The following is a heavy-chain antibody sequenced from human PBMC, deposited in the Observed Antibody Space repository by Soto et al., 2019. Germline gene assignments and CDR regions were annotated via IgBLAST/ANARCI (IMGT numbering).Heavy chain of an antibody. CDR1: GGSITSGGYY. Sequence: PSETLSLTCTVSGGSITSGGYYWTWIRQHPGKGLEWIGYIYYSGSTYYNPSLKSRVTISLDTSKNQFSLNLSSVTAADTAVYYCARVWVGDTMIPMGSYYYSGVDVWGQGTTVTVSS. CDR3: ARVWVGDTMIPMGSYYYSGVDV. V-gene: IGHV4-31*03. D-gene: IGHD3-22*01. CDR2: IYYSGST. J-gene: IGHJ6*02.